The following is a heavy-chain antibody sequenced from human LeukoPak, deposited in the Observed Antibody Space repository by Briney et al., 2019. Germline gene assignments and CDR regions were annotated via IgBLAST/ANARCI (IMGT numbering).Heavy chain of an antibody. Sequence: ASVKVSCKASGGTFSSYAISWVRQAPGQGLEWMGGIIPIFGTANYAQKFQGRVTITADESTSTAYMELSSLRSEDTAVYYCARSLNEYSSSWDYYYYYMDVWGKGTTVTVSS. V-gene: IGHV1-69*13. CDR3: ARSLNEYSSSWDYYYYYMDV. CDR1: GGTFSSYA. CDR2: IIPIFGTA. D-gene: IGHD6-6*01. J-gene: IGHJ6*03.